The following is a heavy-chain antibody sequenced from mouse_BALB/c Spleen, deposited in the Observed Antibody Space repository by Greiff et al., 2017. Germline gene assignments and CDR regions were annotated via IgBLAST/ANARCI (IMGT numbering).Heavy chain of an antibody. D-gene: IGHD2-3*01. Sequence: EVQLVESGGDLVKPGGSLKLSCAASGFTFSSYGMSWVRQTPDKRLEWVATISSGGSYTYYPDSVKGRFTISRDNAKNTLYLQMSSLKSEDTAMYYCARQRRSGGYYDYWGQGTTLTVSS. CDR1: GFTFSSYG. V-gene: IGHV5-6*01. CDR3: ARQRRSGGYYDY. J-gene: IGHJ2*01. CDR2: ISSGGSYT.